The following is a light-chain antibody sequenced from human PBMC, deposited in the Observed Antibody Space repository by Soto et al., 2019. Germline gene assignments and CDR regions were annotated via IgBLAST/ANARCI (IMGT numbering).Light chain of an antibody. CDR1: SSNIGGNS. CDR3: SSYTTSSTWV. CDR2: EVT. J-gene: IGLJ3*02. Sequence: QSVMTQPPSVSAAPGQKVTISCSGSSSNIGGNSVSWYQQLPGTAPKLLIYEVTNRPSGISDRFSGSKSANTASLTISGLQAEDESDFYCSSYTTSSTWVFGGGTKLTVL. V-gene: IGLV2-14*01.